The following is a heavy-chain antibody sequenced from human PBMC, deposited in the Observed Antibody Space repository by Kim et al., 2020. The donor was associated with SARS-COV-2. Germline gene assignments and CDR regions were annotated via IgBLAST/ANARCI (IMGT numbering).Heavy chain of an antibody. D-gene: IGHD3-10*01. J-gene: IGHJ4*02. V-gene: IGHV3-23*01. CDR3: AKDMSSGSGSYVFDY. Sequence: ESVKGRFTISSDNSKNTLYLQMNSLRAEDTAVYYCAKDMSSGSGSYVFDYWGQGTLVTVSS.